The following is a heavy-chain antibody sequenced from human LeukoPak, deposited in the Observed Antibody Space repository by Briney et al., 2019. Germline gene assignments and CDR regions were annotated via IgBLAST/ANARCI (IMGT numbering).Heavy chain of an antibody. Sequence: GESLRLSCAASGFTFSSYSMNWVRQAPGKGLEWVSSISSSSSYIYYADSVKGRFTISRDNAKNSLYLQMNSLRAEDTAVYYCARDRDKYSSSWHSYYYYYYGMDVWGQGTTVTVSS. V-gene: IGHV3-21*01. CDR3: ARDRDKYSSSWHSYYYYYYGMDV. J-gene: IGHJ6*02. CDR1: GFTFSSYS. D-gene: IGHD6-13*01. CDR2: ISSSSSYI.